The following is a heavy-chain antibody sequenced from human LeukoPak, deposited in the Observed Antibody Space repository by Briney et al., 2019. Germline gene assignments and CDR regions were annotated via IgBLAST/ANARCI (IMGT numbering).Heavy chain of an antibody. CDR2: INHSGST. V-gene: IGHV4-34*01. J-gene: IGHJ4*02. CDR3: ARAPRKYYYDSSGYYYFDY. Sequence: PSETLSLTCAVYGGSFSGYYWSWIRQPPGKGLEWIGEINHSGSTNYNPSLKSRVTIPVDTSKNQFSLKLSSVTAADTAVYYCARAPRKYYYDSSGYYYFDYWGQGTLVTVSS. D-gene: IGHD3-22*01. CDR1: GGSFSGYY.